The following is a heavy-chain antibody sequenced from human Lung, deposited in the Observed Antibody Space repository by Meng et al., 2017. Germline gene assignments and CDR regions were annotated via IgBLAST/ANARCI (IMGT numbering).Heavy chain of an antibody. CDR1: GGSISSSNYY. V-gene: IGHV4-30-4*01. CDR3: ARGQKGYFDL. CDR2: IYNSGST. J-gene: IGHJ2*01. Sequence: QVQLRESGPGLVNPFQTLTLTCTVSGGSISSSNYYWSWIRQPPGKGLEWSGHIYNSGSTYYNPSLKSRITISVDTSKNQFSLKLSSVTAADTAVYYCARGQKGYFDLWGRGTLVTVSS.